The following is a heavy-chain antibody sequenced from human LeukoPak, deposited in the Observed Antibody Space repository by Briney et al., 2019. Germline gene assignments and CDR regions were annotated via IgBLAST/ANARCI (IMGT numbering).Heavy chain of an antibody. CDR2: ISSSGSTI. CDR1: GFTFSDYY. D-gene: IGHD3-10*01. Sequence: PGGSLRLSXAASGFTFSDYYMSWIRQAPGKGLEWVSYISSSGSTIYYADSVKGRFTISRDNAKNSLYLQMNSLRAEDTAVYYCASPGSGSYSQFDYWGQGTLVTVSS. CDR3: ASPGSGSYSQFDY. V-gene: IGHV3-11*04. J-gene: IGHJ4*02.